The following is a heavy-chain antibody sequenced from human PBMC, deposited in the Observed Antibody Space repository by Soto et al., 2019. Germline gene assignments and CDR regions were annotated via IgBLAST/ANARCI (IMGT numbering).Heavy chain of an antibody. J-gene: IGHJ3*02. D-gene: IGHD3-22*01. V-gene: IGHV3-23*01. Sequence: GGSLRLSCAASEFTFSSYAMSWVRQAPGKGLEWVSAISGSGGSTYYADSVKGRFTISRDNSKNTLYLQMNSLRAEDTAVYYCGRGGIVLYYDSSGLAAFDIWGPGTMLTVS. CDR2: ISGSGGST. CDR3: GRGGIVLYYDSSGLAAFDI. CDR1: EFTFSSYA.